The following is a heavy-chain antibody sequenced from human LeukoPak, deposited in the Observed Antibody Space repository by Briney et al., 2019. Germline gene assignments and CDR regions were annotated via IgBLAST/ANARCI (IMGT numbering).Heavy chain of an antibody. CDR3: ARDTELGWGSGWYSSSSGYYGMDV. CDR2: INHSGST. V-gene: IGHV4-34*01. J-gene: IGHJ6*02. CDR1: GGSFSGYY. D-gene: IGHD6-19*01. Sequence: SETLSLTCAVYGGSFSGYYWSWIRQPPGKGLEWIGEINHSGSTNYNPSLKSRVTISVDTSKNQFSLKLSSVTAADTAVYYCARDTELGWGSGWYSSSSGYYGMDVWGQGTTVTVSS.